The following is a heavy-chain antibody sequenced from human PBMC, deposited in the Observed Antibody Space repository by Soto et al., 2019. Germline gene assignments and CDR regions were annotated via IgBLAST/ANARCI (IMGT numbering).Heavy chain of an antibody. J-gene: IGHJ6*02. CDR3: ARDIVGATHDYYYGMDV. CDR2: IIPIFGTA. CDR1: GGTFSSYA. V-gene: IGHV1-69*01. Sequence: QVQLVQSGAEVKKPGSSVKVSCKASGGTFSSYAISWVRQAPGQGLEWMGGIIPIFGTANYAQKFQGRVTITADESTSTAYMELSSLRSEDTAVYYCARDIVGATHDYYYGMDVWGQGTTVTVSS. D-gene: IGHD1-26*01.